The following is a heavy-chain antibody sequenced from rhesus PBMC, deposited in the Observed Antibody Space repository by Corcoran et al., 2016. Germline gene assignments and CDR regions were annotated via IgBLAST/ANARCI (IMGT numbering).Heavy chain of an antibody. CDR3: ARVKVGTTSFDY. CDR2: IYGTSGST. D-gene: IGHD1-44*01. CDR1: GDSISSNY. V-gene: IGHV4-147*01. J-gene: IGHJ4*01. Sequence: QVQLQESGPGLVKPSETLSLTCAVSGDSISSNYWNWIRQPPGKGLEWIGRIYGTSGSTSYNPSLTSRVTISTDTPKNQFSLKLTSVTAADTAVYYCARVKVGTTSFDYWGQGVLVTVSS.